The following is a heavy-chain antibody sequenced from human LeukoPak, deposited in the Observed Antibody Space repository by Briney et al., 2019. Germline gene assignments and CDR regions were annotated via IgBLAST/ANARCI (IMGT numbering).Heavy chain of an antibody. CDR2: INSRGNTK. Sequence: PGGSLRLSCAASGFTFSSFEMNWVRQAPGKGLEWVSYINSRGNTKYYADSVKGRFTISRDNAKKSLYLQMNSLGAEDTAVYYCARDQNWSPDWWGQGTLVTVSS. D-gene: IGHD1-1*01. CDR3: ARDQNWSPDW. CDR1: GFTFSSFE. V-gene: IGHV3-48*03. J-gene: IGHJ4*02.